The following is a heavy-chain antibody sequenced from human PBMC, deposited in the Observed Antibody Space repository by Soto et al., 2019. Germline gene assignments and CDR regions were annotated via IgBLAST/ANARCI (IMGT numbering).Heavy chain of an antibody. CDR1: GGSISSGGYY. CDR2: IYYSGST. D-gene: IGHD3-22*01. J-gene: IGHJ4*02. Sequence: SETLSLTCTVSGGSISSGGYYWSWIRQHRGKGLEWIGYIYYSGSTYYNPSLKSRVTISVDTSKNQFSLKLSSVTAADTAVYYCARYRDYYDSSGYRVYYFDYWGQGTLVTVSS. CDR3: ARYRDYYDSSGYRVYYFDY. V-gene: IGHV4-31*03.